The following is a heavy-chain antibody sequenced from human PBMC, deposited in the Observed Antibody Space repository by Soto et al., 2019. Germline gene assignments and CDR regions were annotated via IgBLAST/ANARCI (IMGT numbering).Heavy chain of an antibody. V-gene: IGHV4-30-4*01. D-gene: IGHD2-15*01. CDR2: IYYSGTT. Sequence: QVQLQESGPGLVKPSQTLSLTCTVSGGSISSGDYYWSWIRQPPGKGLEWIGYIYYSGTTYYNPSLKGRVTMSVDTSKKQFPLQLSSVAATDTAVYYCARLPRRYCSRGSCYSHRNFDCWGQGTLVTVSS. CDR1: GGSISSGDYY. CDR3: ARLPRRYCSRGSCYSHRNFDC. J-gene: IGHJ4*02.